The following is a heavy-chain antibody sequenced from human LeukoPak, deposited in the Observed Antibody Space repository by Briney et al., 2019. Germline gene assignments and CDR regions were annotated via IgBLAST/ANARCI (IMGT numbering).Heavy chain of an antibody. CDR2: VYYSGNT. V-gene: IGHV4-59*08. CDR3: ARHLGSERTESDP. J-gene: IGHJ5*02. D-gene: IGHD3-10*01. Sequence: SETLSLTCSVSGGSISPYYWGWFRQPPGQGLEWIAYVYYSGNTNYNSSLKRRANIAIDKSKHQVSLKLRSVTAADTAVYYCARHLGSERTESDPWGPGSLASV. CDR1: GGSISPYY.